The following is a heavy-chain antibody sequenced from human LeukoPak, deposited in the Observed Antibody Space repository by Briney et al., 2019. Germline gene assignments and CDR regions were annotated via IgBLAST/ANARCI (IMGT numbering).Heavy chain of an antibody. Sequence: SETLSLTCAVYGGSFSGYYWSWIRQPPGKGLEWIGEINHSGSTNYNPSLKSRVTISVDTSKNQFSLKLISVTAADTAVYYCASLVVSDYWGQGTLVTVSS. CDR1: GGSFSGYY. CDR3: ASLVVSDY. J-gene: IGHJ4*02. V-gene: IGHV4-34*01. CDR2: INHSGST. D-gene: IGHD3-22*01.